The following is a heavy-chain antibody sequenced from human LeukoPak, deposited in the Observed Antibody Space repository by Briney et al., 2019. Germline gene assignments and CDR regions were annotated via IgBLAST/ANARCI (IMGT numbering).Heavy chain of an antibody. CDR1: GFTVSGNY. D-gene: IGHD1-26*01. J-gene: IGHJ4*02. CDR3: ARGAYGRYYFDY. Sequence: GGSLRLSCAASGFTVSGNYMNWVRQAPGKGLEWVSIIYSGGTTHYADSVKGRFTISRDNSKNTLYLQMNSLRAEDTAVYYCARGAYGRYYFDYWGQGTLVTVSS. CDR2: IYSGGTT. V-gene: IGHV3-66*02.